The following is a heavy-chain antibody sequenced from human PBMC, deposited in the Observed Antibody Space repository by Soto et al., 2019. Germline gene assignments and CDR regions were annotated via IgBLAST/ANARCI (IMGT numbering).Heavy chain of an antibody. CDR2: IYYSGST. V-gene: IGHV4-59*01. J-gene: IGHJ3*02. CDR1: GGSISSYY. CDR3: ARGSITYYDFWSCSPGAFDI. Sequence: QVQLQESGPGLVKPSETLSLTCTVSGGSISSYYWSWIRQPPGKGLEWIGYIYYSGSTNYNPSLMSRVTISVDTSKNQFSLKLSSVTAADTAVYYCARGSITYYDFWSCSPGAFDIWGQGTMVTVSS. D-gene: IGHD3-3*01.